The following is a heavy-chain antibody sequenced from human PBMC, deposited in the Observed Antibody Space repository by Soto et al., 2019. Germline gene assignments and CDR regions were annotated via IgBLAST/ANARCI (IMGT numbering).Heavy chain of an antibody. Sequence: ASVKVSCKASGYTFTDYYMHWVRQAPGQGLEWMGWINPNNGGTNYAQKFQGRVTMTRDTSISTAYMELSSLRSDDTAMFYCARGSSSGWPGGYNWFDPWGQGTLVTVSS. CDR3: ARGSSSGWPGGYNWFDP. D-gene: IGHD6-19*01. CDR2: INPNNGGT. J-gene: IGHJ5*02. CDR1: GYTFTDYY. V-gene: IGHV1-2*02.